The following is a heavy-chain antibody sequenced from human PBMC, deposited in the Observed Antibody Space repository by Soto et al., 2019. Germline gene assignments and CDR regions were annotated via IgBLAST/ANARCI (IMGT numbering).Heavy chain of an antibody. CDR2: IYPGDSDT. V-gene: IGHV5-51*07. D-gene: IGHD4-4*01. CDR3: ARPLWRNDYNWGYFDL. CDR1: GYSYIRYW. J-gene: IGHJ2*01. Sequence: LKSSGKGSGYSYIRYWIGSLQQMPGKGLEWMGIIYPGDSDTTYSPSFQGQVTISADKSISTAYLQWSSLKASDTAVYYCARPLWRNDYNWGYFDLWGCGTLVTVSS.